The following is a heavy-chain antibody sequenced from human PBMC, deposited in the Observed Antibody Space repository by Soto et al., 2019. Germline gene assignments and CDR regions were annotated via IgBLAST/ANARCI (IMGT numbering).Heavy chain of an antibody. V-gene: IGHV4-39*01. CDR1: GGSISSSSYY. Sequence: ASETLSLTCTVSGGSISSSSYYWGWIRQPPGKGLEWIGSIYYSGSTYYNPSLKSRVTISVDTSKNQFSLKLSSVTAADTAVYYCASVDNWFDPWGQGTLVTVSS. J-gene: IGHJ5*02. CDR2: IYYSGST. CDR3: ASVDNWFDP.